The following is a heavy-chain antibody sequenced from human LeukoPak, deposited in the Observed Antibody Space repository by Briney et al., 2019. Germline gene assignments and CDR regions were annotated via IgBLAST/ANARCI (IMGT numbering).Heavy chain of an antibody. Sequence: PSETLSLTCTVSGGSISSYYWSWIRQPPGKGLEWIGYIYYSGSTNYNPSLKSRVTISVDTSKNQFSLKLSSVTAADTAVYYCARVELYGDYAFGFDHWGQGTLVTVSS. CDR3: ARVELYGDYAFGFDH. V-gene: IGHV4-59*01. CDR2: IYYSGST. CDR1: GGSISSYY. J-gene: IGHJ4*02. D-gene: IGHD4-17*01.